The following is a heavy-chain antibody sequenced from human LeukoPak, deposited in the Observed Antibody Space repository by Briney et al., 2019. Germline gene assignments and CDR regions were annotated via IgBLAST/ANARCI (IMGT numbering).Heavy chain of an antibody. D-gene: IGHD3-9*01. J-gene: IGHJ4*02. V-gene: IGHV3-48*02. CDR1: GFTFGDYA. CDR2: IRSSSSII. CDR3: ARNLYDFLTGFDS. Sequence: PGRSLRLPCTTSGFTFGDYAMNWVRQSPGKGLEWVSYIRSSSSIIHYADSVKGRFTISRDNAKSSLYLQMNSLRDEDTAVYYCARNLYDFLTGFDSWGQGTLVTVSS.